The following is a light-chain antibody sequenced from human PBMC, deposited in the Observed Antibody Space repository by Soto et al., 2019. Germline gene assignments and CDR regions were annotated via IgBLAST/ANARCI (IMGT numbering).Light chain of an antibody. CDR2: AAS. J-gene: IGKJ5*01. V-gene: IGKV1-27*01. CDR1: QGFTNY. Sequence: DIQLTQSPSSLTASLGDTVTLTCRASQGFTNYLAWYQQKPGKAPKLLIYAASTLQSGVPPRFSGSGSGTHFTLTISSLQPEDAETYYCQKYNTDPYTFGQGTRLEIK. CDR3: QKYNTDPYT.